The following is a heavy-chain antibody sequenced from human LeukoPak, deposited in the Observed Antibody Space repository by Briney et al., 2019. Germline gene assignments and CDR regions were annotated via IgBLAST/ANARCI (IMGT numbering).Heavy chain of an antibody. V-gene: IGHV3-23*01. D-gene: IGHD6-25*01. Sequence: GGSLRLSCATSGFTFSTYGMSWARQAPGKGVEWVSVISNSGGITYYADSVKGRFTISRDNSKNMLYLQMNSLTVEDTAVCYCAKSGQLDYWGQGTLVTVSS. CDR3: AKSGQLDY. CDR2: ISNSGGIT. J-gene: IGHJ4*02. CDR1: GFTFSTYG.